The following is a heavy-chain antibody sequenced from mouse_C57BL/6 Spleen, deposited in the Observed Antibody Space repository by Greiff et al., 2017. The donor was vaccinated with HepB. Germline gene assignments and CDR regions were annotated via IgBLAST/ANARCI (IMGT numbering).Heavy chain of an antibody. J-gene: IGHJ3*01. CDR2: IYPGNSDT. CDR3: TMYYYGSNWFAY. V-gene: IGHV1-5*01. CDR1: GYTFTSYW. D-gene: IGHD1-1*01. Sequence: VQLQQSGTVLARPGASVKMSCKTSGYTFTSYWMHWVKQRPGQGLEWIGAIYPGNSDTSYNQKFKGKAKLTAVTSASTAYMELSSLTNEDSAVYYCTMYYYGSNWFAYWGQGTLVTVSA.